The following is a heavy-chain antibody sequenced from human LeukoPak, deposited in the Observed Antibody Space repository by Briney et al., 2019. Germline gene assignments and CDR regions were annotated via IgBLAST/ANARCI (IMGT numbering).Heavy chain of an antibody. J-gene: IGHJ4*02. CDR2: INPNSGGT. CDR3: AKGISIYSYFDN. D-gene: IGHD3-16*02. Sequence: ASVKVSCKASGYTFTGYYMHWVRQAPGQGLEWMGRINPNSGGTNYAQKFQGRVTMTRDTSISTAYMELSRLRSDDTAVYYCAKGISIYSYFDNWGQGTLVTVSS. CDR1: GYTFTGYY. V-gene: IGHV1-2*06.